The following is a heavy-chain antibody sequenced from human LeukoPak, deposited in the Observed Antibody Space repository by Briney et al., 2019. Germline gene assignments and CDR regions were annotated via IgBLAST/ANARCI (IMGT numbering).Heavy chain of an antibody. V-gene: IGHV3-30-3*01. J-gene: IGHJ1*01. Sequence: PGGSLRLSCAASGFTFSSYALHWVRQAPGKGLEGVAVISYDGNNKYYADSVKGRFTISRDNSKNTLHLQMNSLRAEDTAVYYCAKDPYSGSRYFQHWGQGTLVTVSS. CDR1: GFTFSSYA. D-gene: IGHD1-26*01. CDR2: ISYDGNNK. CDR3: AKDPYSGSRYFQH.